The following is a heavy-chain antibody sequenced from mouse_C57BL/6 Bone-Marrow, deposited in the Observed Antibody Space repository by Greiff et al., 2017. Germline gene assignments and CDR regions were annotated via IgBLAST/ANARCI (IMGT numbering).Heavy chain of an antibody. V-gene: IGHV1-15*01. D-gene: IGHD1-1*01. CDR2: IDPETGGT. CDR1: GYTFTDYE. CDR3: TRGDYGSSPWFAY. Sequence: VQLQESGAELVRPGASVTLSCKASGYTFTDYEMHWVKQTPVHGLEWIGAIDPETGGTAYNQKFEGKAILTADKSSSTAYMELRSLTSEDSAVYYCTRGDYGSSPWFAYWGQGTLVTVSA. J-gene: IGHJ3*01.